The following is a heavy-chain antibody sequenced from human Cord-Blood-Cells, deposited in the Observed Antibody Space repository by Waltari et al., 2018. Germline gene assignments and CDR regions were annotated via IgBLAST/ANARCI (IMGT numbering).Heavy chain of an antibody. J-gene: IGHJ5*02. CDR3: ARVNGDYNWFDP. CDR1: GGTFSSYT. D-gene: IGHD4-17*01. CDR2: IIPILSIA. V-gene: IGHV1-69*02. Sequence: QVQLVQSGAAVKKPGSSVKVSCKASGGTFSSYTISWVRKAPGQGLEWMGRIIPILSIANYAQKFQGRVTITADKSTSTAYMELSSLRSEDTAVYYCARVNGDYNWFDPWGQGTLVTVSS.